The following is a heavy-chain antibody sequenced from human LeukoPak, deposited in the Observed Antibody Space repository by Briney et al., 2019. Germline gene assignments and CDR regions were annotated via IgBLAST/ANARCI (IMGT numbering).Heavy chain of an antibody. V-gene: IGHV3-48*03. CDR3: TTLTLASNFDY. CDR1: GFSFSYE. D-gene: IGHD6-19*01. Sequence: PGGSLRLSCAASGFSFSYEMHWVRQAPGKGLEWISDISSSGTTTYYADSVKGRFTISRDNAKNSLYLQMNSLRAEDTAVYYCTTLTLASNFDYWGQGTLVTVSS. J-gene: IGHJ4*02. CDR2: ISSSGTTT.